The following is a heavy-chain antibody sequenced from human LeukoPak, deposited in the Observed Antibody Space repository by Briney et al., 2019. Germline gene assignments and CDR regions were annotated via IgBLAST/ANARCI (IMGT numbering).Heavy chain of an antibody. CDR2: ISGDGGST. J-gene: IGHJ4*02. CDR3: AKGGDDYGGSYDY. D-gene: IGHD4-23*01. CDR1: AITTTSDA. V-gene: IGHV3-43*02. Sequence: GGSLRLSCAVTAITTTSDALNWVRQAPGKGLEWVSLISGDGGSTYYADSVKGRFTISRDNSKNSLYLQMNSLRTEDTALYYCAKGGDDYGGSYDYWGQGTLVTVSS.